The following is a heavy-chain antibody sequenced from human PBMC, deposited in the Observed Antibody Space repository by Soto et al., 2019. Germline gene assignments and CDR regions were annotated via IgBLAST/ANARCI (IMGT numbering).Heavy chain of an antibody. V-gene: IGHV1-58*01. CDR3: AASVIVGATTRVGPFDY. CDR2: IVVGSGNT. Sequence: SVKVSCKASGFTFTSSAVQWVRQARGQRLEWIGWIVVGSGNTNYAQKFQERVTITRDMSTSTAYMELSSLRSEDTAVYYCAASVIVGATTRVGPFDYWGQGTLVTVSS. D-gene: IGHD1-26*01. J-gene: IGHJ4*02. CDR1: GFTFTSSA.